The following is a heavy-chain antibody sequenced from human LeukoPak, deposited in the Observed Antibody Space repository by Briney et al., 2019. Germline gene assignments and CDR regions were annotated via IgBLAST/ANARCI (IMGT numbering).Heavy chain of an antibody. CDR2: MNPVSGKA. CDR3: ARQLLSWRGDYYYQYYMDV. D-gene: IGHD2-2*01. V-gene: IGHV1-8*01. Sequence: ASVTVSCTASGYTFTNFDINWVRQAPGQGLEWMGWMNPVSGKAGSAQKFQGRVTLTRDTSINTAYMEVSSLTPDDTAVYYCARQLLSWRGDYYYQYYMDVWGKGTTVTVSS. J-gene: IGHJ6*03. CDR1: GYTFTNFD.